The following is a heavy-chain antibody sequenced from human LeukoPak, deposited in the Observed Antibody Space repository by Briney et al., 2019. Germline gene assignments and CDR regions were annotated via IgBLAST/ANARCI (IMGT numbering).Heavy chain of an antibody. Sequence: PSETLSLTCTVSGGSISSYYWSWIRQPPGKGLEWIGYIYYSGSTNYNPSLKSRVTISVDTSKNQFSLKLSSVTAADTAVYYCARLRDVEQWLVRSYYFDYWGQGTLVTVSS. CDR3: ARLRDVEQWLVRSYYFDY. CDR1: GGSISSYY. CDR2: IYYSGST. D-gene: IGHD6-19*01. V-gene: IGHV4-59*08. J-gene: IGHJ4*02.